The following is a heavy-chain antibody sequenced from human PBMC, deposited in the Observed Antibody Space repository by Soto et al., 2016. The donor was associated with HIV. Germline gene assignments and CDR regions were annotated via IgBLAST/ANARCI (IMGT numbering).Heavy chain of an antibody. CDR1: GYIFNNYD. J-gene: IGHJ4*02. CDR3: ARGLLYTAGYLIDF. CDR2: MNPTSQNS. D-gene: IGHD2-2*03. V-gene: IGHV1-8*02. Sequence: QVQLVQSGAEVKKPGASVKVSCKTSGYIFNNYDINWVRQGSGQGLEWMGWMNPTSQNSGSSQKFQGRVTMTTNTSINTAYLEMTGLSFDDTAVYYCARGLLYTAGYLIDFWGQRVLVTVSS.